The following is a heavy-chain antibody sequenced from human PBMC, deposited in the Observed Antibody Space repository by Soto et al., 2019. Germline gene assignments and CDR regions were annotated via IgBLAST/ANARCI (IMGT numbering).Heavy chain of an antibody. CDR3: ATGRTRTTIFGVVTRPYYYYGMDV. J-gene: IGHJ6*02. V-gene: IGHV1-8*01. D-gene: IGHD3-3*01. CDR1: GYTFTSYD. CDR2: MNPNSGNT. Sequence: ASVKVSCKASGYTFTSYDINWVRQATGQGLEWMGWMNPNSGNTGYAQKFQGRVTMTRNTSISTAYIELSSLRSEDTAVSYSATGRTRTTIFGVVTRPYYYYGMDVRGQGSTVTVCS.